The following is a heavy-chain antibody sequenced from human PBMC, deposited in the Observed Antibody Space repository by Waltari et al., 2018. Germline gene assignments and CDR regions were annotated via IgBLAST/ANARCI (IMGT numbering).Heavy chain of an antibody. V-gene: IGHV4-39*01. CDR2: IYYSGST. CDR1: GGSISSSSYY. D-gene: IGHD2-15*01. CDR3: ARYCSGGSCYHEYFQH. J-gene: IGHJ1*01. Sequence: QLQLQESGPGLVKPSETLSLTCTVSGGSISSSSYYWGWIRQPPGKGLEWIGSIYYSGSTYYNPSLKSRVTISVDTSKNQFSLKLSSVTAADTAVYYCARYCSGGSCYHEYFQHWGQGTLVTVSS.